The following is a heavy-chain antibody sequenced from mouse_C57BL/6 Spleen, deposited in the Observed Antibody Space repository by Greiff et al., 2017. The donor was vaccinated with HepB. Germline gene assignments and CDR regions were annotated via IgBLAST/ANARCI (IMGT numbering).Heavy chain of an antibody. J-gene: IGHJ2*01. CDR1: GYTFTSYW. Sequence: QVQLKQPGAELVKPGASVKMSCKASGYTFTSYWITWVKQRPGQGLEWIGDIYPGSGSTNYNEKFKSKATLTVDTSSSTAYMQLSSLTSEDAAVYYCARRGDYYGEFFDYWGQGTTLTVSS. D-gene: IGHD1-1*01. CDR2: IYPGSGST. CDR3: ARRGDYYGEFFDY. V-gene: IGHV1-55*01.